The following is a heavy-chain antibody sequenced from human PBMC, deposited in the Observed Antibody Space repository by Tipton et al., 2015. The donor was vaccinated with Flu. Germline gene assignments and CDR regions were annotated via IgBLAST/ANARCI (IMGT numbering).Heavy chain of an antibody. CDR1: GGSFSGYY. CDR2: INHSGST. V-gene: IGHV4-34*01. CDR3: ARSGPITIFGVVNPHAFDI. Sequence: TLSLTCAVYGGSFSGYYWSWIRQPPGKGLEWIGEINHSGSTNYNPSLKSRVTISVDTSKNQFSLKLSSVTAADTAVYYCARSGPITIFGVVNPHAFDIWGQGTMVTVSS. D-gene: IGHD3-3*01. J-gene: IGHJ3*02.